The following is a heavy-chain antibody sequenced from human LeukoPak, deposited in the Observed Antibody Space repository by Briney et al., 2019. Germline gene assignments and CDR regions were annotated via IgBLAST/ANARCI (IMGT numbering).Heavy chain of an antibody. V-gene: IGHV3-30*02. Sequence: GGSLRLSCAASGFTFSSYGMHWVRQAPGKGLEWVAFIRYDGSNKYYADSVKSRFTISRDNSKNTLYLQMNSLRAEDTAVYYCAKDHWATTASVCDYWGQGTLVTVSS. D-gene: IGHD3-16*01. CDR1: GFTFSSYG. CDR2: IRYDGSNK. CDR3: AKDHWATTASVCDY. J-gene: IGHJ4*02.